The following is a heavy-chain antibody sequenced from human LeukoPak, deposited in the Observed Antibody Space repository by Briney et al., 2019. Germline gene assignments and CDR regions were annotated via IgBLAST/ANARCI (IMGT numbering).Heavy chain of an antibody. CDR3: ARVPTVGARDYYYYYMDV. Sequence: GGSLRLSCAASGFTFDDYGMSWVRQAPGKGLEWVSGINWNGGSTGYADSVKGRFTTSRDNAKNSLYLQMNSLRAEDTALYYCARVPTVGARDYYYYYMDVWGKGTTVTVSS. V-gene: IGHV3-20*04. CDR2: INWNGGST. D-gene: IGHD1-26*01. CDR1: GFTFDDYG. J-gene: IGHJ6*03.